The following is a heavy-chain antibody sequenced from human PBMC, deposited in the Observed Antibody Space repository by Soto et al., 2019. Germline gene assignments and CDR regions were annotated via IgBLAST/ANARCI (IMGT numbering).Heavy chain of an antibody. V-gene: IGHV1-2*02. Sequence: QVQLVQSGAEVKKPGASVKVSCKASGDTFTANYLHWVRQAPGQGLEWMGWVNPTSGTTNYAQKFQARVTMTRDTSISTAFMDLTGLTSDDTAVYYCARVREGGSFSWYFELWGRGTLVTVSS. J-gene: IGHJ2*01. CDR2: VNPTSGTT. D-gene: IGHD1-26*01. CDR3: ARVREGGSFSWYFEL. CDR1: GDTFTANY.